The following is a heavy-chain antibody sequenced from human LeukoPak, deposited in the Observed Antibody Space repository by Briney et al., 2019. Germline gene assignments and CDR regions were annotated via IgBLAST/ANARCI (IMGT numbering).Heavy chain of an antibody. V-gene: IGHV1-18*01. D-gene: IGHD5-18*01. CDR3: ARDGYSHFDY. CDR1: GYTFTSYG. Sequence: ASVKVSCKASGYTFTSYGISWVRQAPGQGLEWMGWISTYNGNTNYAQKFQGRVTMTRDTSISTAYMELSRLRSDDTAVYYCARDGYSHFDYWGQGTLVTVSS. J-gene: IGHJ4*02. CDR2: ISTYNGNT.